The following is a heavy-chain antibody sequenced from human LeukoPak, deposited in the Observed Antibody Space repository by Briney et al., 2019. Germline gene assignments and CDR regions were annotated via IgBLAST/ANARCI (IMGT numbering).Heavy chain of an antibody. CDR1: GGSLSSYY. Sequence: PSETLSLTCTVSGGSLSSYYWSWIRQPPGKGLEWIGYIYYSGSSNYNPSLMSRVTISGDTSNNQFSLKLSSVTAADTAVYYCASGDAGIARFDYWGQGTLVTVSS. D-gene: IGHD6-13*01. V-gene: IGHV4-59*08. J-gene: IGHJ4*02. CDR3: ASGDAGIARFDY. CDR2: IYYSGSS.